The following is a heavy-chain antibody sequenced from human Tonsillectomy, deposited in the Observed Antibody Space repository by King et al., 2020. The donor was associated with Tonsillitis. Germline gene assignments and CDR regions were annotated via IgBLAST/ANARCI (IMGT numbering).Heavy chain of an antibody. Sequence: LQLQESGPGVVKPSETLSLTCSVSGGSISTSDQYWAWIRQTPGKGLEWIGYMYNTGTTFYNPSLKSRITISGGTSENRFSLKLSSLAAADTAVYFCARYVSGSFDYWGQGALVTVSS. J-gene: IGHJ4*02. D-gene: IGHD6-19*01. CDR1: GGSISTSDQY. CDR3: ARYVSGSFDY. CDR2: MYNTGTT. V-gene: IGHV4-39*01.